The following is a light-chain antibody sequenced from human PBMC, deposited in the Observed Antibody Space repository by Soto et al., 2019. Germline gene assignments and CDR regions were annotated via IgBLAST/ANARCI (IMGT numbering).Light chain of an antibody. CDR3: QQRRSWPLT. CDR1: QSVSSY. CDR2: DAS. V-gene: IGKV3-11*01. J-gene: IGKJ4*01. Sequence: EIVLTQSPATLSLSPGERATLSCRASQSVSSYLAWYQQKPGQAPRLLMYDASNRATGIPARFSGSGSGTDFTLTISSLEPEDFAVYYCQQRRSWPLTFGGGTKVEIK.